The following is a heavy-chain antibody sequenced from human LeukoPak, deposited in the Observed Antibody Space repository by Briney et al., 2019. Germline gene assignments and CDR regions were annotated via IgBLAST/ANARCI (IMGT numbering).Heavy chain of an antibody. D-gene: IGHD3-10*01. CDR2: TYYSGST. J-gene: IGHJ4*02. CDR1: GGSISSYY. V-gene: IGHV4-59*12. Sequence: SETLSLTCTVSGGSISSYYWSWIRQPPGKGLEWIGYTYYSGSTNYNPSLKSRVTISVDTSKNHFSLKLSSVTAADTAMYFCARGLYYSGSGRTFDSWGQGTLVTVSS. CDR3: ARGLYYSGSGRTFDS.